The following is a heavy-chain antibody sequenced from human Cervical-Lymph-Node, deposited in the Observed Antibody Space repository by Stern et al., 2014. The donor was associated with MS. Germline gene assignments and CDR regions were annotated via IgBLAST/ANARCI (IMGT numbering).Heavy chain of an antibody. CDR1: GGTFNTSA. Sequence: VQLVESGAEVKKPASSVKVSCKASGGTFNTSAISWVRQAPGQGLEWMGGIIPILGTTNYAQKFQGRVTFTADKSTSTAYMALSGLRYEDTAVYYCARDLGVGPSVSWGQGTVVTVYS. J-gene: IGHJ5*02. CDR3: ARDLGVGPSVS. CDR2: IIPILGTT. V-gene: IGHV1-69*06. D-gene: IGHD5/OR15-5a*01.